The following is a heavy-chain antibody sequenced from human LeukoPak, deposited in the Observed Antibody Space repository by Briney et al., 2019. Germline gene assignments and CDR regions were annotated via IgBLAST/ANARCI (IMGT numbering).Heavy chain of an antibody. CDR2: ISSSSSYT. D-gene: IGHD5-12*01. V-gene: IGHV3-11*03. CDR3: ARSYGGYVFGY. J-gene: IGHJ4*02. Sequence: GGSLRLSCAASGFTFRDYYMSWIRQAPGKGLEWVSYISSSSSYTNYADSVKGRFTISRDNAKNSLYLQMNSLRAEDTAVYYCARSYGGYVFGYWGRGTLVTVSS. CDR1: GFTFRDYY.